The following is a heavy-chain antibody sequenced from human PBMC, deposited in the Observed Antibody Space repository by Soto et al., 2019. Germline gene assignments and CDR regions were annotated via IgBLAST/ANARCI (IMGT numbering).Heavy chain of an antibody. CDR2: IILMFDAT. J-gene: IGHJ3*01. V-gene: IGHV1-69*06. CDR3: ARPFRAAFDL. CDR1: GDTFNTYA. Sequence: QVRLVQSGAEVKKPGSSVKVSCKASGDTFNTYAISWVRQAPGQGLEWIGGIILMFDATNYAQDFRGRATITADKSTNITYLELSSLRSKDPAVYYCARPFRAAFDLWCPGTMVTVSS.